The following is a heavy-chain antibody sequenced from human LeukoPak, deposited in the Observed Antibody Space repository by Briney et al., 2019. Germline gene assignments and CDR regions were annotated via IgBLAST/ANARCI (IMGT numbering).Heavy chain of an antibody. Sequence: GGSLRLSCAAPGFTFSGSAMHWVRQASGKGLEWVGRIRSKANSYATTYAESVKGRFTISRDDSKNTAYLQMNSLKTEDTAVYYCTSSIRFLEWLFWYWGQGTLVTVSS. CDR3: TSSIRFLEWLFWY. CDR1: GFTFSGSA. D-gene: IGHD3-3*01. J-gene: IGHJ4*02. V-gene: IGHV3-73*01. CDR2: IRSKANSYAT.